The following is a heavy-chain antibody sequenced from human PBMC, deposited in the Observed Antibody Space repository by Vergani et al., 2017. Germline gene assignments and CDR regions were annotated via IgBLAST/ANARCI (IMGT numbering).Heavy chain of an antibody. CDR3: ARDPAMVSILYYYGMDV. D-gene: IGHD5-18*01. V-gene: IGHV1-69*13. J-gene: IGHJ6*02. CDR2: IIPIFGTA. Sequence: QVQLVQSGAEVKKPGSSVKVSCKASGGTFSSYAISWVRQAPGQGLEWMGRIIPIFGTANYAQKFQGRVTSTADESTSPVYMELSSLRSEDTTVYYCARDPAMVSILYYYGMDVWGQGTTVTVSS. CDR1: GGTFSSYA.